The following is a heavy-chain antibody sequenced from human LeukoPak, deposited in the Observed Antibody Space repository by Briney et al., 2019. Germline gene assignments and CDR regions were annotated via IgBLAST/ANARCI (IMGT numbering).Heavy chain of an antibody. CDR1: GGSFSGYY. CDR3: AISSSWLRYYFDY. D-gene: IGHD6-13*01. Sequence: SETLSLTCAVYGGSFSGYYWSWIRQSPGKGLEWIGEINHSGSTNYNPSLKSRVTISVDTSKNQFSLKLSSVTAADTAVYYCAISSSWLRYYFDYWGQGTLVTVSS. CDR2: INHSGST. V-gene: IGHV4-34*01. J-gene: IGHJ4*02.